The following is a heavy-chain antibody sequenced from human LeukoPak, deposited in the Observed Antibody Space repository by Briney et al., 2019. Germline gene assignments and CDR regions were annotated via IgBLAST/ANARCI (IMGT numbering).Heavy chain of an antibody. J-gene: IGHJ2*01. Sequence: PGGSLRLSCAASGFTFSSYTMNWVRRAPGKGLEWVPSISSVSSYIYYADSVKGRFTISRDDAKNSLYLQMNSLRADDTAVYYCARAFDSSGYNYWYFDLWGRGTRVTVSS. CDR1: GFTFSSYT. CDR2: ISSVSSYI. D-gene: IGHD3-22*01. V-gene: IGHV3-21*01. CDR3: ARAFDSSGYNYWYFDL.